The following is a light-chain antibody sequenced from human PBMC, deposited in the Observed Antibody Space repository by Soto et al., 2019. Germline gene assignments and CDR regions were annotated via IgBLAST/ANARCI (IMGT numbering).Light chain of an antibody. V-gene: IGKV3-20*01. CDR2: GAS. CDR3: QHYGCGGYI. CDR1: QSIVSCS. J-gene: IGKJ2*01. Sequence: EVVLTQSPGTLTLSPGERATLSCRASQSIVSCSLAWYQQKPGQAPRLVIYGASTRATGIPERFSGSTSGTDFTLTISRLEPEDFSVFYCQHYGCGGYIFGQGTKLEIK.